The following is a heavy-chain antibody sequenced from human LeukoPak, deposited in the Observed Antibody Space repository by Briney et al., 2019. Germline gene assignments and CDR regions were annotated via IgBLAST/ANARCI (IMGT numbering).Heavy chain of an antibody. CDR1: GFTFSSYA. Sequence: GGSLRLSCAAFGFTFSSYAMSWVRQAPGKGLEWVSAISGSGGSTYYADSVKGRFTISRDNSKNTLYPQMNSLRAEDTAVYYCAKGAITIFGVVRGAFDIWGQGTMVTVSS. CDR2: ISGSGGST. D-gene: IGHD3-3*01. V-gene: IGHV3-23*01. J-gene: IGHJ3*02. CDR3: AKGAITIFGVVRGAFDI.